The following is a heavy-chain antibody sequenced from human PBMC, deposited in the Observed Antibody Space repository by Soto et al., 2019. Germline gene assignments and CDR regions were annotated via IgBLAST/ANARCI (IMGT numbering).Heavy chain of an antibody. CDR3: ARGIAARPDSYYFDY. J-gene: IGHJ4*02. V-gene: IGHV1-69*13. Sequence: SVKVSCKASGGTFISYAISWVRQAPGQGLEWMGGIIPIFGTANYAQKFQGRVTITADESTSTAYMELSSLRSEDTAVYYCARGIAARPDSYYFDYWGQGTLVTVSS. CDR2: IIPIFGTA. D-gene: IGHD6-6*01. CDR1: GGTFISYA.